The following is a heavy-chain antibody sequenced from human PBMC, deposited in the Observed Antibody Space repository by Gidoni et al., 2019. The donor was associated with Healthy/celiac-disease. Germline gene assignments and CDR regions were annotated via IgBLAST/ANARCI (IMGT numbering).Heavy chain of an antibody. Sequence: QLQLQESGPGLVKPSETLSLTCTVSGGSISSSSYYWGWIRQPPGKGLEWIGSIYYSGSTYYNPSLKSRVTISVDTSKNQFSLKLSSVTAADTAVYYCARLNHDDAFDIWGQGTMVTVSS. V-gene: IGHV4-39*01. CDR3: ARLNHDDAFDI. J-gene: IGHJ3*02. CDR2: IYYSGST. CDR1: GGSISSSSYY.